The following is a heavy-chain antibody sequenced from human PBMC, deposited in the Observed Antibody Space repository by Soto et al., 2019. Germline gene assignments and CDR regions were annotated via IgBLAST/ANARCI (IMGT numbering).Heavy chain of an antibody. Sequence: SETLSLTCTVSGGSVSSGSYYWSWIRQPPGKGLEWIGYIYYSGSTNYNPSLKSRVTISVDTSKNQFSLKLSSVTAADTAVYYCARDDYGVDYWGQGTLVTVPS. J-gene: IGHJ4*02. D-gene: IGHD4-17*01. CDR1: GGSVSSGSYY. CDR3: ARDDYGVDY. CDR2: IYYSGST. V-gene: IGHV4-61*01.